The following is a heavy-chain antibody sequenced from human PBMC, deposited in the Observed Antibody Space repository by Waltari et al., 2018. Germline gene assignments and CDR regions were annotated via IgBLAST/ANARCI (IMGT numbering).Heavy chain of an antibody. CDR1: GYIFSNYA. J-gene: IGHJ4*02. Sequence: QVQVVQSGSELKKPGDSVKVSCKASGYIFSNYAMNWVRQAPGQGLEWMGWIYTATGNPTYAQGFTGRFVFSVDTSVSTAYLQINSLRAEDTAIYYCVTGLTTVTAKDYFDHWGQGALVTVSS. CDR3: VTGLTTVTAKDYFDH. CDR2: IYTATGNP. D-gene: IGHD4-17*01. V-gene: IGHV7-4-1*02.